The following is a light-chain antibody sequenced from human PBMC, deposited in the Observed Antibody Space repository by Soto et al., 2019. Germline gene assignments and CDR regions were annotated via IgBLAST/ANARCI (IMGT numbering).Light chain of an antibody. J-gene: IGKJ1*01. Sequence: IEMTQSPSSLSASVGDRVTITCRASQSVRTYLNWYQQKPGKAPKLLIYAASSLQSGVPSTFGGSGSGTDFTLTINSLQPEDFATYYCQQSYSTPRTFGQGTKVDIK. CDR1: QSVRTY. V-gene: IGKV1-39*01. CDR3: QQSYSTPRT. CDR2: AAS.